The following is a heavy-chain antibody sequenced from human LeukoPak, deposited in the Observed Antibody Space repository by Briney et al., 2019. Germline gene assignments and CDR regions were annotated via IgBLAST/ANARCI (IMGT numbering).Heavy chain of an antibody. CDR1: GGSISSYY. CDR3: ARVNRGAHDSSGYYYVFDY. CDR2: IYYSGST. Sequence: SETLSLTCTVSGGSISSYYWSWIRQPPGKGLEWIGYIYYSGSTNYNPSLKSRVTISVDTSKNQFSLKLSSVTAADTAVYYCARVNRGAHDSSGYYYVFDYWGQGTLVTVSS. J-gene: IGHJ4*02. D-gene: IGHD3-22*01. V-gene: IGHV4-59*01.